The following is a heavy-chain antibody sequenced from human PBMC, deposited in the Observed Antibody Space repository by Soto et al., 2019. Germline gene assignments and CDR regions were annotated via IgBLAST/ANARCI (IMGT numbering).Heavy chain of an antibody. D-gene: IGHD3-22*01. J-gene: IGHJ4*02. Sequence: GASVKVSCKAPGGTFSSYAISWVRQAPGQGLEWMGGIIPIFGTANYAQKFQGRVTITADESTSTAYMELSSLRSEDTAVYYCARDPGYYYDSSDTDFDYWGQGTLVTVSS. CDR3: ARDPGYYYDSSDTDFDY. V-gene: IGHV1-69*13. CDR2: IIPIFGTA. CDR1: GGTFSSYA.